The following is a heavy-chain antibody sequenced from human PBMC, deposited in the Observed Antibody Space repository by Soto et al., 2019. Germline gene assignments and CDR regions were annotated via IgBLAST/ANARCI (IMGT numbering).Heavy chain of an antibody. Sequence: GGSLRLSCAASGFTFDDYSMHWVRPTPGKGLEWVSGISGSGDNTYYADSVKGRFTISRDNSKNTLYLQMDGLRAEDTAVYYCAKCGIWGVTWGHPNYWGQGTLVTVSS. J-gene: IGHJ4*02. CDR1: GFTFDDYS. D-gene: IGHD3-10*01. V-gene: IGHV3-23*01. CDR3: AKCGIWGVTWGHPNY. CDR2: ISGSGDNT.